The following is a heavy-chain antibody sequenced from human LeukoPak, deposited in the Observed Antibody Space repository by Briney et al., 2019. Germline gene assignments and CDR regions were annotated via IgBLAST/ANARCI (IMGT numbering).Heavy chain of an antibody. V-gene: IGHV4-61*02. J-gene: IGHJ4*02. CDR1: GGSIPTDRFY. CDR3: ARVPDWTYVPDY. CDR2: IKSSNT. Sequence: SPTLSLTCTLSGGSIPTDRFYSTWVRQPAGNGLEWIGRIKSSNTNYNPSLKSRVSISLDTSTNQFSLKLSSLTAADTAVYYCARVPDWTYVPDYWGQGTLVTVSS. D-gene: IGHD3-16*01.